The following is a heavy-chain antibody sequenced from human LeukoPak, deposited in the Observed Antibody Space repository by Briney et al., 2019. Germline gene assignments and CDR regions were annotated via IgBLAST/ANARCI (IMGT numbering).Heavy chain of an antibody. CDR3: ARVSGYDFYFDY. D-gene: IGHD5-12*01. CDR1: GFTFSDYY. V-gene: IGHV3-11*01. CDR2: ISSSGSTI. J-gene: IGHJ4*02. Sequence: PGGSLRLSCAASGFTFSDYYMSWIRQAPGRGLEWVSYISSSGSTIYYADSVKGRFTVSRDNAKNSLYLQMNSLRAEDTAVYYCARVSGYDFYFDYWGQGTLVTVSS.